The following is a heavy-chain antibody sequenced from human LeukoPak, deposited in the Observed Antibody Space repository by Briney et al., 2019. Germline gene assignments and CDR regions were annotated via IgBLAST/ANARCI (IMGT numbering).Heavy chain of an antibody. CDR2: TYYRSKWYN. CDR3: ARAPNYYDSSGFFDY. J-gene: IGHJ4*02. CDR1: GDSVSSNRAA. V-gene: IGHV6-1*01. D-gene: IGHD3-22*01. Sequence: SQTLSLTCAISGDSVSSNRAACNWIRQFPSRGLEWLGRTYYRSKWYNDYAVSVKSRITINPDTSKNQFSLQLNSVTPEDTAVYYCARAPNYYDSSGFFDYWGQGTLVTVSS.